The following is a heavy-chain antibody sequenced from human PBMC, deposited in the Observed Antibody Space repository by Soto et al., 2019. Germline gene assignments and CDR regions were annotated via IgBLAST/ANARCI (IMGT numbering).Heavy chain of an antibody. D-gene: IGHD2-15*01. V-gene: IGHV3-48*03. J-gene: IGHJ3*01. CDR2: IHPGGQTI. CDR3: ARRGSR. Sequence: GGSLRLSCAAPGFTFSSSEMYWVRQAPGKGLEWISYIHPGGQTIFYAESVKGRFTISRDNAKHSVYLQMNSLRAEDTAVYYCARRGSRWGRGTKVTVSS. CDR1: GFTFSSSE.